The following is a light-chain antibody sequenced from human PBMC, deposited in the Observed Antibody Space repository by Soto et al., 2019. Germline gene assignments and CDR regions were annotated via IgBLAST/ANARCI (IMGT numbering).Light chain of an antibody. V-gene: IGLV1-40*01. J-gene: IGLJ3*02. Sequence: QSALTQPPSVSGAPGQRVTISCTGGSSNIGSSYDVHWYQQIPGTAPKLLIYGDNTRPSGVPDRFSGSKSGTSASLAITGLQAEDEADYYCHSYDSSLSGSVFGGGTKVTVL. CDR1: SSNIGSSYD. CDR3: HSYDSSLSGSV. CDR2: GDN.